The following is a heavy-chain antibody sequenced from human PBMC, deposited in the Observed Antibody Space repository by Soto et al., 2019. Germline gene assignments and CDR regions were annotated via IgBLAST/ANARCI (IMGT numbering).Heavy chain of an antibody. Sequence: SVKVSCKASGGTFSSYAVSWVRQAPGQGLEWMGGIIPIFGTANYAQKFQGRVTITADESTSTAYMELSSLRSEDTAVYYCARDPRYSYGYRAFDIWGQGTMVTASS. V-gene: IGHV1-69*13. D-gene: IGHD5-18*01. CDR3: ARDPRYSYGYRAFDI. J-gene: IGHJ3*02. CDR1: GGTFSSYA. CDR2: IIPIFGTA.